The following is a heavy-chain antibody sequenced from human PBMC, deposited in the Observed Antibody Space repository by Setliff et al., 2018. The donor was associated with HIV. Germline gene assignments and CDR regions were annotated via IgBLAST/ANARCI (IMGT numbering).Heavy chain of an antibody. Sequence: ETLSLTCSVSGGSISSSSYYWGWIRQPPGKGLDWIGSMSYTGTTYDNPSLKSRITISVDTSKNQFSLKLTSVTAADAAVYFCAMGSSGYPFDYWGQGSLVTVSS. D-gene: IGHD3-22*01. V-gene: IGHV4-39*01. CDR3: AMGSSGYPFDY. CDR2: MSYTGTT. J-gene: IGHJ4*02. CDR1: GGSISSSSYY.